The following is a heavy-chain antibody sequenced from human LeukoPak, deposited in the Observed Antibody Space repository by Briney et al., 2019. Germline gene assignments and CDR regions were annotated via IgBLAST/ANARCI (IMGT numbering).Heavy chain of an antibody. V-gene: IGHV1-2*02. Sequence: GASVKVSCKASGGTFSSYAISWVRQAPGQGLEWMGWINPNSGGTNYAQKFQGRVTMTRDTSISTAYMELSRLRSDDTAVYYCARRGGTGLVDPWGQGTLVTVSS. D-gene: IGHD2-8*02. CDR1: GGTFSSYA. CDR2: INPNSGGT. CDR3: ARRGGTGLVDP. J-gene: IGHJ5*02.